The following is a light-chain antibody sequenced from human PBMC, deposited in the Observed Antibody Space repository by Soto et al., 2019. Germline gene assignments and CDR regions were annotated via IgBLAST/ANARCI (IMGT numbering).Light chain of an antibody. J-gene: IGKJ1*01. Sequence: DIQMTQSPSSLSASVGDRVTITCRASQSISSYLNWYQQKPGKAAKLLIYAASSLQSGVPSRFSGSGSGTDFTITISSLQPEDFATYYCQQSYSTPRTFGQGTQVEIK. CDR1: QSISSY. V-gene: IGKV1-39*01. CDR2: AAS. CDR3: QQSYSTPRT.